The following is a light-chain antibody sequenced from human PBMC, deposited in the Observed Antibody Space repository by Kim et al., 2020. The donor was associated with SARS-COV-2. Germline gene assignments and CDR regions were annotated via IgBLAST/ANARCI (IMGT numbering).Light chain of an antibody. CDR1: QVINNY. Sequence: ASVGDRVTITCRASQVINNYLAWYQQRPGKGAAVLIYGASTLHAGGPSRFSGSGSGTDFTLTISSLRPEDGGSYYGQKYDSAPWTFGHGTKVDIK. CDR3: QKYDSAPWT. CDR2: GAS. J-gene: IGKJ1*01. V-gene: IGKV1-27*01.